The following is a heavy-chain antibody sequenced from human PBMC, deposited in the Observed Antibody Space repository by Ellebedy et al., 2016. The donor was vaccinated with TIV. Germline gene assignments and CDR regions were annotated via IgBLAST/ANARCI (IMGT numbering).Heavy chain of an antibody. J-gene: IGHJ6*02. D-gene: IGHD3-10*01. CDR2: IYSSGQT. CDR3: ASLRRHYYNGLDV. V-gene: IGHV3-53*01. CDR1: GFTFSSYS. Sequence: GESLKISCAASGFTFSSYSMNWVRQAPGKGLDWVSVIYSSGQTSYADSAKGRFTMSRDSSNNTVYLQMNSLKAEDTAVYYCASLRRHYYNGLDVWGQGTAVIVSS.